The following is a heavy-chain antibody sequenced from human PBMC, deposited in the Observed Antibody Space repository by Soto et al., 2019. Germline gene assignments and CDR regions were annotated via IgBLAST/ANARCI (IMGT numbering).Heavy chain of an antibody. V-gene: IGHV4-34*01. Sequence: PSETLSLTCDAYGGYFSGYIWTWIRQTPGKGLQWIGQINHSGSANYNPSLKSRVTISVHTSKSQFSLELSSVTAADTAVYYCARSRVPAATNWFDPWGQGTLVTVSS. D-gene: IGHD2-2*01. CDR3: ARSRVPAATNWFDP. CDR2: INHSGSA. CDR1: GGYFSGYI. J-gene: IGHJ5*02.